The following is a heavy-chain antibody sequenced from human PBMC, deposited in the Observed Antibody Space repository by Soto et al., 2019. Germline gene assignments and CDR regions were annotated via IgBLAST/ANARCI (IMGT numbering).Heavy chain of an antibody. Sequence: SGPTLVNPTQTLTLTCSFSGFSLSVYGVRVIWFRQPPGETLEWLALIHWNDDKRYSLYLKSRLTITKDTSKNQVVLTLTNLDPLDTGTYFGAHTKDSSGFLTSWGQEILVTVSS. CDR2: IHWNDDK. V-gene: IGHV2-5*01. CDR1: GFSLSVYGVR. D-gene: IGHD3-22*01. J-gene: IGHJ5*02. CDR3: AHTKDSSGFLTS.